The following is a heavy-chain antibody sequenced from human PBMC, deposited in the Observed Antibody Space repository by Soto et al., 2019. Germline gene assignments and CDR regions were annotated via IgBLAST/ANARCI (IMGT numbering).Heavy chain of an antibody. Sequence: EVQLVESGGGLVQPGGSLRLSCAASGYTFNIYWMNWVRQIQGKGLVWVSHIDNDGTATYADSVKGRFTISRDNAKSTVYLQMNSLRDEDTAVYYCARDLQHGFDFWGQGTMVTVSS. D-gene: IGHD6-13*01. CDR3: ARDLQHGFDF. CDR1: GYTFNIYW. V-gene: IGHV3-74*01. J-gene: IGHJ3*01. CDR2: IDNDGTA.